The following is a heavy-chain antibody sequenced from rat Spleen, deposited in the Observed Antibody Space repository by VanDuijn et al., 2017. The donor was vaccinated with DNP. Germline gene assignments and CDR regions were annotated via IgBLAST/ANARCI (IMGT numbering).Heavy chain of an antibody. V-gene: IGHV5-58*01. J-gene: IGHJ4*01. CDR2: INPDGGST. D-gene: IGHD2-1*01. Sequence: EVQLVESGGGLVQSGRSLKLSCIASGFTFSSYWMFWVRQAPGEGLEWIASINPDGGSTYYPDSVRGRFTISRDNAENTVYLQMSSLRSEETATYYCARHGEVHLRFAMDAWGQGTSVTVSS. CDR3: ARHGEVHLRFAMDA. CDR1: GFTFSSYW.